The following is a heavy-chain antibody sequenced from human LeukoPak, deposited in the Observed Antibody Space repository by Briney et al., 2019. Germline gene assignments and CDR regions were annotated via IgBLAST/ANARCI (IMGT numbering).Heavy chain of an antibody. D-gene: IGHD2-15*01. J-gene: IGHJ4*02. V-gene: IGHV4-34*01. CDR3: ARGAGSELSGGIAVVVAATTYAFDY. Sequence: GSLRLSCVASGFTFSSYNMNWVRQAPGKGLEWIGEINHSGSTNYNPSLKSRVTISVDTSKNQFSLTLSSVTAADTAVYYCARGAGSELSGGIAVVVAATTYAFDYWGQGTLVTVSS. CDR1: GFTFSSYN. CDR2: INHSGST.